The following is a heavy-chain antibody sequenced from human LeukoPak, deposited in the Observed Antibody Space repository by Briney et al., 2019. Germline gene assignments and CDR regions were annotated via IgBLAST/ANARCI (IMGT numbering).Heavy chain of an antibody. V-gene: IGHV4-39*07. CDR3: ARKLGGYGY. CDR2: INHSGST. Sequence: SETLSLTCTVSGVSISSSNSYWGWIRQPPGKGLEWIGEINHSGSTNYNPSLKSRVTISVDTSKNQFSLKLSSVTAADTAVYYCARKLGGYGYWGQGTLVTVSS. D-gene: IGHD6-13*01. CDR1: GVSISSSNSY. J-gene: IGHJ4*02.